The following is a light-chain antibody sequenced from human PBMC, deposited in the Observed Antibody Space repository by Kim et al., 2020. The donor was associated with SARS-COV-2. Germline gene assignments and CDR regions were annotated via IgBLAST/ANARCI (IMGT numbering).Light chain of an antibody. Sequence: ASVGDRVTITCRASQSISTWVAWYQQKPGKAPKLLISAASSLQSGFPSRFSGSGSGTDFTLTISNLQPEDIATYYCQEANFFPTTFGQGTRLEIK. CDR2: AAS. CDR1: QSISTW. CDR3: QEANFFPTT. V-gene: IGKV1-12*01. J-gene: IGKJ5*01.